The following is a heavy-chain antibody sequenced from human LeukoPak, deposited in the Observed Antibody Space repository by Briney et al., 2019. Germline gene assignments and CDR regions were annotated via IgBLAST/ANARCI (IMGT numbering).Heavy chain of an antibody. Sequence: PGGSLRLSCAASGFTVSSNYMSCVPQAPGKGLEWVSVIYSGGSTYYADSVKGRFTISRDNSKNTLYLQMNSLRAEDTAVYYCASITSYGGRGGYWGQGTLVTVSS. J-gene: IGHJ4*02. CDR3: ASITSYGGRGGY. D-gene: IGHD1-14*01. CDR1: GFTVSSNY. V-gene: IGHV3-66*01. CDR2: IYSGGST.